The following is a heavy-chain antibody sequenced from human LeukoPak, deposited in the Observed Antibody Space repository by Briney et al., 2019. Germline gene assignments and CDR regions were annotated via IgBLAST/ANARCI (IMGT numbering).Heavy chain of an antibody. CDR3: ARVFSNPTGNDY. CDR2: ISNSGNTI. V-gene: IGHV3-48*03. D-gene: IGHD1-1*01. J-gene: IGHJ4*02. CDR1: GFTFSSYE. Sequence: PGGSLRLSCAASGFTFSSYEMNWVRQAPGKGLEWVSYISNSGNTIFYADSVKGRFTISRDNGKNSLYLQMNSLRAEDTAVYHCARVFSNPTGNDYWGQGTLGTVSS.